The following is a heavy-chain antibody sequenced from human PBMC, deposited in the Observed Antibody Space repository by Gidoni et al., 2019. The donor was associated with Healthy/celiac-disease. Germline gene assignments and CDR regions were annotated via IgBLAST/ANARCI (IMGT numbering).Heavy chain of an antibody. Sequence: QVQLQESGPGLVKPSETLSLTCTVSGGSISSYYWSWIRQPPGKGLEWIGYIYYSGSTNYNPSLKSRVTISVDTSKNQFSLKLSSVTAADTAVYYCARDRAHYYADAFDIWGQGTMVTVSS. J-gene: IGHJ3*02. CDR2: IYYSGST. CDR1: GGSISSYY. CDR3: ARDRAHYYADAFDI. V-gene: IGHV4-59*01. D-gene: IGHD3-10*01.